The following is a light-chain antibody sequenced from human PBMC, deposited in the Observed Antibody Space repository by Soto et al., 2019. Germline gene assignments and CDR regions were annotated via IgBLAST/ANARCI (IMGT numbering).Light chain of an antibody. CDR1: QSVSSN. Sequence: EIVMTQSPATLSVSPGERATLSCRASQSVSSNLAWYQQKPGQAPRLLIYGASTRATGIPARFSGSGSGTEFTLTISSLQYEDFAVYYCQQYNNWPIFTFGPGTKVDI. CDR2: GAS. CDR3: QQYNNWPIFT. V-gene: IGKV3D-15*01. J-gene: IGKJ3*01.